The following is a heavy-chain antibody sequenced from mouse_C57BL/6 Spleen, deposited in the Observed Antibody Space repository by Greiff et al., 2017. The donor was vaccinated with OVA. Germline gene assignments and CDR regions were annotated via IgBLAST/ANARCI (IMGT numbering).Heavy chain of an antibody. CDR2: ISSGGSYT. J-gene: IGHJ4*01. Sequence: DVQLVESGGDLVKPGGSLKLSCAASGFTFSSYGMSWVRQTPDKRLEWVATISSGGSYTYYPDSVKGRFTISRDNAKNTLYLQMSSLKSEDTAMYYCARPLMKDYAMDYWGQGTSVTVSS. V-gene: IGHV5-6*01. CDR1: GFTFSSYG. CDR3: ARPLMKDYAMDY.